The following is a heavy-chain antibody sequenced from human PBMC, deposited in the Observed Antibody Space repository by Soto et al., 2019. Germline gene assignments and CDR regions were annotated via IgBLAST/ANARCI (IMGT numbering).Heavy chain of an antibody. CDR1: GFTFSSYA. CDR3: AKSEIAAAGYNRFDP. D-gene: IGHD6-13*01. V-gene: IGHV3-23*01. Sequence: SLRLSCAASGFTFSSYAMSWVRQAPGKGLEWVSAISGSGGSTYYADSVKGRFTISRDNSKNTLYLQTNSLRAEDTAVYYCAKSEIAAAGYNRFDPWGQGTLVTVSS. J-gene: IGHJ5*02. CDR2: ISGSGGST.